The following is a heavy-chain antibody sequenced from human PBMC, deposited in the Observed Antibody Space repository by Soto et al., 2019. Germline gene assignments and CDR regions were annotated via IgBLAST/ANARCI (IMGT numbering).Heavy chain of an antibody. Sequence: ASVKVSCKASGYTFTGYYMHWVRQAPGQGLEWMGWINPNSGGTNYAQKFQGWVTMTRDTSISTAYMELSRLRSDDTAVYYCAREANGLIYDSSGYVDFDIWGQGTLVTVSS. V-gene: IGHV1-2*04. CDR1: GYTFTGYY. CDR2: INPNSGGT. J-gene: IGHJ3*02. D-gene: IGHD3-22*01. CDR3: AREANGLIYDSSGYVDFDI.